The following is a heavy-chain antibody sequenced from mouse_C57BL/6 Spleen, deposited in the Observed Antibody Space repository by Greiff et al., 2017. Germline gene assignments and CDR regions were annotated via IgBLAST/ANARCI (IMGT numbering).Heavy chain of an antibody. CDR1: GYTFTSYW. J-gene: IGHJ2*01. CDR3: ALTGFLYYFDY. D-gene: IGHD4-1*01. Sequence: QVQLKQPGAELVKPGASVKLSCKASGYTFTSYWMHWVKQRPGQGLEWIGMIHPNSGSTNYNEKFKSKATLTVDKSSSTAYMQLSSLTSEDSAVYYCALTGFLYYFDYWGQGTTLTVSS. CDR2: IHPNSGST. V-gene: IGHV1-64*01.